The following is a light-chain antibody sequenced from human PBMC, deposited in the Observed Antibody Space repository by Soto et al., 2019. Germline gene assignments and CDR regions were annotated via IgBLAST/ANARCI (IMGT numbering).Light chain of an antibody. V-gene: IGKV3-11*01. Sequence: EIVLTQSPATLSLSPGEGATLSCRASQSVSTYLAWYQHKPGQAPRLLISDASNRATGIPARFSGSGSGTDFPLTISSLEPEDFAVYYCQQRSGWPPLYTFGQGTKLEIK. CDR1: QSVSTY. J-gene: IGKJ2*01. CDR2: DAS. CDR3: QQRSGWPPLYT.